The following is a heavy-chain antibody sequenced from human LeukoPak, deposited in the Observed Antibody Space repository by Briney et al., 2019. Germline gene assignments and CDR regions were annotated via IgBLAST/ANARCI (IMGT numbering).Heavy chain of an antibody. Sequence: ASVTVSCKASGYTFTSYGISWVRQAPGQGREWMGWISAYNGNTNYAQKLQGRVTITTDTSTSTAYMELRSLRSDDTAVYYCARDPGLMITFGGVKGSFDYWGQGTLVTVSS. J-gene: IGHJ4*02. CDR3: ARDPGLMITFGGVKGSFDY. V-gene: IGHV1-18*04. CDR1: GYTFTSYG. CDR2: ISAYNGNT. D-gene: IGHD3-16*01.